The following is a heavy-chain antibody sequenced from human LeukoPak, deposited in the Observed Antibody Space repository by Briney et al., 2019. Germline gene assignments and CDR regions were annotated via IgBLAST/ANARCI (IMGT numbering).Heavy chain of an antibody. Sequence: PGGSLRLSCAASGFTFSSYSMHWVRQAPGKGLEWVAIVSYDGSNRYYADSVKGRFTISRDNSKNTLYLQMNSLRAEDTAVYYCAKCRLGSMVRGIMRAFDMWGQGTMVTVSS. CDR2: VSYDGSNR. V-gene: IGHV3-30-3*02. CDR1: GFTFSSYS. D-gene: IGHD3-10*01. J-gene: IGHJ3*02. CDR3: AKCRLGSMVRGIMRAFDM.